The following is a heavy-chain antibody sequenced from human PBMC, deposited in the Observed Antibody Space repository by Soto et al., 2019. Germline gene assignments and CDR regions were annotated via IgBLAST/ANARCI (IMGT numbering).Heavy chain of an antibody. J-gene: IGHJ3*02. Sequence: ASVKVSCKASGYTFTNYGVSWVRQAPGQGLVWMGWVGAYDENTHGGPNYAHNLQGRVTMTTDTSTSTAYMELRSLRSEDTAVYYCETERVGAARDDAFDIWGQGTMVTVSS. CDR1: GYTFTNYG. CDR3: ETERVGAARDDAFDI. V-gene: IGHV1-18*01. D-gene: IGHD1-26*01. CDR2: VGAYDENT.